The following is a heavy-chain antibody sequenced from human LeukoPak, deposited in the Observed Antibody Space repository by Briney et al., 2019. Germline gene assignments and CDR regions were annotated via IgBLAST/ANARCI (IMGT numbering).Heavy chain of an antibody. J-gene: IGHJ4*02. CDR2: IIPIFGTA. CDR3: AMSGYWLAFDY. Sequence: SVKVSCKASGGTFSSYAISWVRQAPGQGLEWMGRIIPIFGTANYAQKFQGRVTTTTDESTSTAYMELSSLRSEDTAVYYCAMSGYWLAFDYWGQGTLVTVSS. D-gene: IGHD3-3*01. CDR1: GGTFSSYA. V-gene: IGHV1-69*05.